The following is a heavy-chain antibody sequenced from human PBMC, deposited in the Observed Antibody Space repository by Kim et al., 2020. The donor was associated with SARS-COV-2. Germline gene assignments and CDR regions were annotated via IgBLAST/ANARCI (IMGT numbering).Heavy chain of an antibody. CDR1: GFTFSSYA. CDR2: ISGSGGST. Sequence: GGSLRLSCAASGFTFSSYAMSWVRQAPGKGLEWVSDISGSGGSTYYADSVKGRFTISRDNAKNTLYLQMNSLRAEDTAVYYCAKDQGGSTMIVVVIKGGWFDPWGQGTLVTVSS. CDR3: AKDQGGSTMIVVVIKGGWFDP. V-gene: IGHV3-23*01. J-gene: IGHJ5*02. D-gene: IGHD3-22*01.